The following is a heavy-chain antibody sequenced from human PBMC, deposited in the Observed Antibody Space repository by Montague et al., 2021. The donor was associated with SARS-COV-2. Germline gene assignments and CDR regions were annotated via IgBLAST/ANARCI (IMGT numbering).Heavy chain of an antibody. D-gene: IGHD4-17*01. CDR2: IFYTGTI. CDR1: GDSITSIIHY. J-gene: IGHJ4*02. Sequence: SETLSLTCTVSGDSITSIIHYWGWIRQPPGKGLEWIASIFYTGTIYYNPSLKSLVTMSLDTSKSQFSLNLTSVTAADTAVYFCARHPTTVTTFHWGQGSLVTGSS. CDR3: ARHPTTVTTFH. V-gene: IGHV4-39*01.